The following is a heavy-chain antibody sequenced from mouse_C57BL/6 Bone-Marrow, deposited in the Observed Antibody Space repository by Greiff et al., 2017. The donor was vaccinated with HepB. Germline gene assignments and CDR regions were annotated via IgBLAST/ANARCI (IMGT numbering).Heavy chain of an antibody. J-gene: IGHJ4*01. CDR3: ARSTVVARNYAMDY. D-gene: IGHD1-1*01. Sequence: VQRVESGPGLVQPSQSLSITCTVSGFSLTSYGVHWVRQSPGKGLEWLGVIWSGGSTDYNAAFISRLSISKDNSKSQVFFKMNSLQADDTAIYYCARSTVVARNYAMDYWGQGTSVTVSS. CDR1: GFSLTSYG. CDR2: IWSGGST. V-gene: IGHV2-2*01.